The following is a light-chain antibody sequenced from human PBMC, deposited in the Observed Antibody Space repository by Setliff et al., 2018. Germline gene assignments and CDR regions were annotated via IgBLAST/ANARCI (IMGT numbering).Light chain of an antibody. V-gene: IGLV2-18*02. Sequence: GTYSDVGGHDRVSWYQQPPGAAPKLIIYEVFNRPPGVPDRFSGSKSGTTASLTISGLQAEDEADYFCSSFTSTTTFYVFGPGTKVTVL. J-gene: IGLJ1*01. CDR1: YSDVGGHDR. CDR2: EVF. CDR3: SSFTSTTTFYV.